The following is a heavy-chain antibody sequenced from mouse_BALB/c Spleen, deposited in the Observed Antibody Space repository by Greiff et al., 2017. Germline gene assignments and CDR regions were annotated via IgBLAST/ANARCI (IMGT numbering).Heavy chain of an antibody. Sequence: VQLQQSGPELVKPGASVKIPCKASGYTFTDYNMDWVKQSHGKSLEWIGDINPNNGGTIYNQKFKGKATLTVDKSSSTAYMELRSLTSEDTAVYYCARGGTARATFYFDYWGQGTTLTVSS. D-gene: IGHD3-1*01. CDR2: INPNNGGT. CDR3: ARGGTARATFYFDY. J-gene: IGHJ2*01. V-gene: IGHV1-18*01. CDR1: GYTFTDYN.